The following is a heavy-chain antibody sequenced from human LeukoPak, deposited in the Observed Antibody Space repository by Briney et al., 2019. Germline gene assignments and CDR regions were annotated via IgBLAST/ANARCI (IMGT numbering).Heavy chain of an antibody. Sequence: GGSLRLSCAASGFTFDDYAMHWVRQAPGKGLEWVSGISWNGGSIGYADSVKGRFTISRDNAKNSLYLQMNSLRAEDTALYYCAKDGLDYYDSSGYPYYFDYWGQGTLVTVSS. CDR2: ISWNGGSI. D-gene: IGHD3-22*01. CDR3: AKDGLDYYDSSGYPYYFDY. J-gene: IGHJ4*02. CDR1: GFTFDDYA. V-gene: IGHV3-9*01.